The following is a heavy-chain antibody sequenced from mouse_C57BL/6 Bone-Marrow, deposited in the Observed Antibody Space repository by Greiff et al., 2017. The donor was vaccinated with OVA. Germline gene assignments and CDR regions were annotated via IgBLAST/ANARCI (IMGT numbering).Heavy chain of an antibody. CDR3: TRSDSNDGDFDY. CDR2: IAPDTGGP. CDR1: GYTFTDYE. D-gene: IGHD2-12*01. V-gene: IGHV1-15*01. Sequence: VQLQQSGAELVRPGASVTLSCKASGYTFTDYEMHWVKQTPVHGLAWIGAIAPDTGGPASNQKFKGKAILTADNSSSTAYMELRSLTAEDSAVYYGTRSDSNDGDFDYWGQVTTLTVSS. J-gene: IGHJ2*01.